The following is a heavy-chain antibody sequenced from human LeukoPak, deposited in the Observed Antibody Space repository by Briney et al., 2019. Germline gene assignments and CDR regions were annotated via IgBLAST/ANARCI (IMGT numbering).Heavy chain of an antibody. Sequence: SETLSLTCAVYGGSFSGYYWSWIRQPPGRGLEWIGQINHSGSTNYNPSLKSRGTISVDTSKNQFSLKLSSVTAADTAVYYCARGRYRFDPWGQGTLVTVSS. V-gene: IGHV4-34*01. CDR2: INHSGST. CDR1: GGSFSGYY. D-gene: IGHD5-18*01. CDR3: ARGRYRFDP. J-gene: IGHJ5*02.